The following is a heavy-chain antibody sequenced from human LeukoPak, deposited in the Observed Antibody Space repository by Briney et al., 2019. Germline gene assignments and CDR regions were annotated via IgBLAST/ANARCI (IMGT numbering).Heavy chain of an antibody. J-gene: IGHJ4*02. D-gene: IGHD3-22*01. CDR2: ILGDGSNT. V-gene: IGHV3-30*03. CDR3: VRDRHGYYFDSSDYYPLGY. CDR1: GFTFSTYG. Sequence: GGSLRLSCAASGFTFSTYGMHWVRQAPGKGLEWVAAILGDGSNTFYTDSVRGRFTISRDNSKNILYLQMNSLGAEDTAVYFCVRDRHGYYFDSSDYYPLGYWGQGTLVTVSS.